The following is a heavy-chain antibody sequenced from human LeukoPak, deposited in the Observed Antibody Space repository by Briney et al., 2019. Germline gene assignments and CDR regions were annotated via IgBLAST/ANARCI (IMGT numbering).Heavy chain of an antibody. D-gene: IGHD2-21*02. Sequence: PGGSLRLSCAASGFTVSSNYMSWVRQAPGKGLEWVSVIYSGGSTYYADSVKGRFTISRDNSKNTLYLQMNSLSAEDTATYHCAKDYPTTSSVTAPLFDCWGQGILVTVSS. CDR2: IYSGGST. CDR3: AKDYPTTSSVTAPLFDC. V-gene: IGHV3-53*01. J-gene: IGHJ4*02. CDR1: GFTVSSNY.